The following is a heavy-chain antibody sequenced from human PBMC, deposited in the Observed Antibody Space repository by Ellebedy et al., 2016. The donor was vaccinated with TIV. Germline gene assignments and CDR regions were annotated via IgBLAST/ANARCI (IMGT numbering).Heavy chain of an antibody. CDR1: GFTFSSYS. CDR2: ISYDGSNK. D-gene: IGHD3-22*01. CDR3: AKDGDGEDYYDSSGYYYGYFDY. Sequence: GESLKISXAASGFTFSSYSMNWVRQAPGKGLEWVAVISYDGSNKYYADSVKGRFTISRDNSKNTLYLQMNSLRAEDTAVYYCAKDGDGEDYYDSSGYYYGYFDYWGQGTLVTVSS. V-gene: IGHV3-30*05. J-gene: IGHJ4*02.